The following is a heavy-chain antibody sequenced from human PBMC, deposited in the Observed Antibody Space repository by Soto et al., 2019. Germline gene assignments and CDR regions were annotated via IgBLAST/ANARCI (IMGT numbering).Heavy chain of an antibody. CDR2: ISVSGANT. V-gene: IGHV3-23*01. Sequence: DVQLLDSGGGLVQPGGSLRLSCAASGFTFNNYAMSWVRQAPGKGLEWVSTISVSGANTYYADSVKGRFTISRDDSKNTLYLQLTRLGAEDTAVYYCAKDLGLGVIAASPHDCWGQGTLVTVSS. J-gene: IGHJ4*02. CDR1: GFTFNNYA. D-gene: IGHD2-15*01. CDR3: AKDLGLGVIAASPHDC.